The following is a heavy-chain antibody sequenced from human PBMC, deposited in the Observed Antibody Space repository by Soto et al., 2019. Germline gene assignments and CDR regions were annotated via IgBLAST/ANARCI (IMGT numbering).Heavy chain of an antibody. D-gene: IGHD1-1*01. Sequence: QVQLQESGPGLVKPSETLSLTCTVSGGSISSYYWSWIRQPPGKGLEWIGYIYYSGNTNYNPSLKSRVTTSVDPSKNQFSLKMSSVTAEDTAVYYCARLATRYYFDYWGQGTLVTVSS. V-gene: IGHV4-59*01. CDR3: ARLATRYYFDY. CDR2: IYYSGNT. CDR1: GGSISSYY. J-gene: IGHJ4*02.